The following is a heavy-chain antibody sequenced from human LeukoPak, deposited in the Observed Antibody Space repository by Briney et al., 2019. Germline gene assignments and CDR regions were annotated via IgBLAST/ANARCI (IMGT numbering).Heavy chain of an antibody. CDR1: GGSISSSSYY. Sequence: SETLSLTCTVSGGSISSSSYYWGWIRQPPGKGLEWIGRIYTSGSTNYNPSLKSRVTISVDTSKNQFSLKLSSVTAADTAVYYCARVIRGIDALDIWGRGTMVTVSS. D-gene: IGHD6-13*01. CDR3: ARVIRGIDALDI. V-gene: IGHV4-39*07. CDR2: IYTSGST. J-gene: IGHJ3*02.